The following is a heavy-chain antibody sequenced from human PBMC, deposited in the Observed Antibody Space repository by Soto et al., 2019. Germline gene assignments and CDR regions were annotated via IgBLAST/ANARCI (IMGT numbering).Heavy chain of an antibody. CDR2: IYYSGSI. Sequence: SETLSLTCNVSGASITGDYWSWIRQPPGKGLEWIGYIYYSGSINYNPSLKSRVTILLDTPNNQFSLKLSSVTAADTAVYYCARASGPLVFNIWGQGTMVTVSS. D-gene: IGHD6-6*01. J-gene: IGHJ3*02. CDR3: ARASGPLVFNI. CDR1: GASITGDY. V-gene: IGHV4-59*01.